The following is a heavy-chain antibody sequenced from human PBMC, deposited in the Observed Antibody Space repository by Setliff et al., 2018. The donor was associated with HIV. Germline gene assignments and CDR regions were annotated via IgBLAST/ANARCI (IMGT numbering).Heavy chain of an antibody. Sequence: ASVKVSCKASGYTSTSFSLHWVRQAPGQGLEWMGIINPSGDVIRYAQKFQGRVTMTRDTSTSTVYMDLSSLRSEDTAVYYCARCMVRGVTEWGYWGQGALVTVSS. D-gene: IGHD3-10*01. J-gene: IGHJ4*02. CDR2: INPSGDVI. CDR3: ARCMVRGVTEWGY. CDR1: GYTSTSFS. V-gene: IGHV1-46*01.